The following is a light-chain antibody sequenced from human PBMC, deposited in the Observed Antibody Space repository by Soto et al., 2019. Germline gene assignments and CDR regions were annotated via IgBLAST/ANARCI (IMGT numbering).Light chain of an antibody. CDR1: QSVSSN. CDR2: GAS. J-gene: IGKJ1*01. Sequence: EIVMTQSPATLSVSPGERATLSCRASQSVSSNLAWYQQKPGQAPRLLIYGASTRATGIPARFSGRGSGTEFILTISSLQSEDFAVYYCQKYDDWPETFGQGTKVDIK. V-gene: IGKV3-15*01. CDR3: QKYDDWPET.